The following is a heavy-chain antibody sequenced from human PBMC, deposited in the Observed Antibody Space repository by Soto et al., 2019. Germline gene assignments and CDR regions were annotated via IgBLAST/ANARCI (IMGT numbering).Heavy chain of an antibody. J-gene: IGHJ6*02. CDR1: GFTVSSNY. CDR3: AREWVVIAARNHPKTTLTRPLKYYGMDV. D-gene: IGHD6-6*01. CDR2: IYSGGST. Sequence: PGGSLRLSCAASGFTVSSNYMSWVRQAPGKGLEWVSVIYSGGSTYYADSVKGRFTISRDNSKNTLYLQMNSLRAEDTAVYYCAREWVVIAARNHPKTTLTRPLKYYGMDVWGQGTTVTVYS. V-gene: IGHV3-53*01.